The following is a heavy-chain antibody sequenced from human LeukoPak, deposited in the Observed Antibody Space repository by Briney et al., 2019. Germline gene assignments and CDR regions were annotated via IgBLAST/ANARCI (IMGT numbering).Heavy chain of an antibody. CDR2: IYYSGST. Sequence: SETLSLTCTVSGGSISSNYWSWIRQPPGKGLEWIGFIYYSGSTNYNPSLKSRVTISVDTSKNQFSLKLSSVTAADTAVYYCARHEGDATVFNGDYFDYWGQGTLVTVSS. V-gene: IGHV4-59*08. CDR3: ARHEGDATVFNGDYFDY. D-gene: IGHD4-17*01. J-gene: IGHJ4*02. CDR1: GGSISSNY.